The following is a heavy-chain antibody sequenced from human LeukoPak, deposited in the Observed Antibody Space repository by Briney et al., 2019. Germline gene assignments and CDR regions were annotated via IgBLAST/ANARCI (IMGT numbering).Heavy chain of an antibody. CDR1: GGSISSGVYY. V-gene: IGHV4-30-4*08. CDR2: IYYSGSA. D-gene: IGHD4-11*01. CDR3: AREIDYTFDY. Sequence: SQTLSHTCTVSGGSISSGVYYWSWIRQPPEKGMEWIGYIYYSGSAYYNPSLKSRVTISVDTSKNQFSLKLSSVTAADTAVYYCAREIDYTFDYWGQGTLVTVSS. J-gene: IGHJ4*02.